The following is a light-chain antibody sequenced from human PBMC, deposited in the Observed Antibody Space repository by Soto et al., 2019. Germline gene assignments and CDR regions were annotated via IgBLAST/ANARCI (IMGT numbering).Light chain of an antibody. CDR1: QSLLHITGETF. CDR2: EVS. Sequence: DVVMTQTPLSLSVAPGQPASISCKSSQSLLHITGETFLFWYLQEPGQSPQLLIYEVSTRVSGVPDRFSGSGSGTDFTLEISRVETDDVGIYYCMQSTQLPPTFXQGTRLEIK. V-gene: IGKV2D-29*02. J-gene: IGKJ5*01. CDR3: MQSTQLPPT.